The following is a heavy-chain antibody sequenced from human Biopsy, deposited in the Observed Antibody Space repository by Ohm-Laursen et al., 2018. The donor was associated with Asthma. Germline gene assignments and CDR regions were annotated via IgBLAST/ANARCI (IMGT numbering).Heavy chain of an antibody. Sequence: SLRLSCAASGFTVSRDHTFWVRQAPGKGLEWVSVIYSGGTSHTADSVRGRFTISRDFSKNTLHLQMHSLRVEDTAVYYCARGDSSNWSHYYFDYWGQGTLVTVSS. CDR1: GFTVSRDH. CDR3: ARGDSSNWSHYYFDY. D-gene: IGHD3-22*01. V-gene: IGHV3-53*01. CDR2: IYSGGTS. J-gene: IGHJ4*02.